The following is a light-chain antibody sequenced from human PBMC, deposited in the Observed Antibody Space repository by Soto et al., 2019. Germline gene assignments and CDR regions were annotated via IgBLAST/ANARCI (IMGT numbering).Light chain of an antibody. J-gene: IGKJ4*01. Sequence: EIVLTQSPAILSLSPGEGATLSCRASQSVSNYLAWYQQKSGQAPRLLIYGASSRATGIPDRFSGSGSGTDFTLTISRLEPEDFAVYYCQQYGSSPLLTFGGGTKVEIK. CDR3: QQYGSSPLLT. CDR2: GAS. CDR1: QSVSNY. V-gene: IGKV3-20*01.